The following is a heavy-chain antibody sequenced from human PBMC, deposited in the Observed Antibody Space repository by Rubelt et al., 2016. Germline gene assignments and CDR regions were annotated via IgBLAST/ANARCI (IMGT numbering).Heavy chain of an antibody. J-gene: IGHJ5*02. D-gene: IGHD6-13*01. V-gene: IGHV1-18*01. Sequence: QVQLVQSGAEVKKPGASVKVSCKASGYTFTSYGISWVRQAPGQGLEWMGWISAYNGNTNYAQKLQERVTSTTDTSTGTADMELRSLRSDDTAVYYCASMYSSSWYRGWFDPWGQGTLVTVSS. CDR2: ISAYNGNT. CDR1: GYTFTSYG. CDR3: ASMYSSSWYRGWFDP.